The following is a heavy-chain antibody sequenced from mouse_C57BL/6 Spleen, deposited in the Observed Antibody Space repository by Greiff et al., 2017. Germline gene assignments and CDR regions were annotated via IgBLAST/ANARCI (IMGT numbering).Heavy chain of an antibody. CDR3: AIGAPAGDYDGY. CDR2: IHPNSGST. Sequence: QVQLQQPGAELVKPGASVKLSCKASGYTFTSYWMHWVKQRPGQGLEWIGMIHPNSGSTNYNEKFQSKATLTVDKSSSTAYMQLSSLTSEDSAVYYCAIGAPAGDYDGYWGQGTTLTGSS. V-gene: IGHV1-64*01. CDR1: GYTFTSYW. D-gene: IGHD2-4*01. J-gene: IGHJ2*01.